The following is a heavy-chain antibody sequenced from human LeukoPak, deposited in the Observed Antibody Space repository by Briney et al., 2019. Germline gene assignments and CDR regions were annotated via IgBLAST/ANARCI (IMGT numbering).Heavy chain of an antibody. CDR3: AQSTSYYFDY. CDR1: GFTFSSFE. V-gene: IGHV3-48*03. J-gene: IGHJ4*02. CDR2: ISSTGAI. Sequence: GGSLRLSCAASGFTFSSFEMNWVRQAPGKGLEWVSYISSTGAIYYADSVKGRFTSSRDNAKNSLFLQMNSLRDEDTAVYYCAQSTSYYFDYWGQGILVTVSS.